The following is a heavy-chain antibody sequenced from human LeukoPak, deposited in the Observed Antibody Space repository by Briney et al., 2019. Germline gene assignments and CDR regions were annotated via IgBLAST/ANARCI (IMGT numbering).Heavy chain of an antibody. J-gene: IGHJ6*02. D-gene: IGHD3-10*01. CDR2: IYYSGGT. CDR3: ARTMVRGVGGYYYYYYGMDV. CDR1: GGSISSYY. V-gene: IGHV4-59*08. Sequence: SETLSLTCTVSGGSISSYYWSWIRQPPGKGLEWIGYIYYSGGTNYNPSLKSRVTISVDTSKNQFSLKLSSVTAADTAVYYCARTMVRGVGGYYYYYYGMDVWGQGTTVTVSS.